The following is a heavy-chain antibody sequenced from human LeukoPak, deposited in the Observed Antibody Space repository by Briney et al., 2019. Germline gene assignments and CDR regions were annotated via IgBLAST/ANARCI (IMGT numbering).Heavy chain of an antibody. CDR1: GGSISSSSYY. V-gene: IGHV4-39*07. D-gene: IGHD6-19*01. Sequence: SETLSLTCTVSGGSISSSSYYWGWIRQPPGKGLEWIGSIYYSGSTNYNPSLKSRVTISVDPSKNQSSLKLNSVTAADTAVYYCAKTVAGYWYFDLWGRGTLVTVSS. CDR2: IYYSGST. CDR3: AKTVAGYWYFDL. J-gene: IGHJ2*01.